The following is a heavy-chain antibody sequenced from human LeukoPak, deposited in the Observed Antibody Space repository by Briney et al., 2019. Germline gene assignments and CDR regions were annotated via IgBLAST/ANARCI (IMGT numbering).Heavy chain of an antibody. J-gene: IGHJ5*02. CDR1: GGSFGGYY. V-gene: IGHV4-34*01. Sequence: AETLSLTCAVYGGSFGGYYWSWIRQPPGKGLEWIGEINHSGSTNYNPSLKSRVTISVDTSNNQFSLKLSSVTGADTAVYYCARGSMVQGVIIPNNWFDPWGQGTLVTVSS. CDR3: ARGSMVQGVIIPNNWFDP. D-gene: IGHD3-10*01. CDR2: INHSGST.